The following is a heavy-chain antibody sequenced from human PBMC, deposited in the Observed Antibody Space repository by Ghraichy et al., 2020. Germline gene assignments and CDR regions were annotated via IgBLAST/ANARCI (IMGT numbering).Heavy chain of an antibody. CDR2: ISSNGVST. V-gene: IGHV3-64D*06. D-gene: IGHD2-2*01. CDR3: VKGGRVVVVPAAGYY. CDR1: EFTFSSFS. Sequence: GGSLRLSCSASEFTFSSFSMHWVRQAPGKGLEYVSTISSNGVSTYYADSVKGRFTISRDNSKNTLYLQMSSLRAEDTAVYYCVKGGRVVVVPAAGYYRRQGSL. J-gene: IGHJ4*02.